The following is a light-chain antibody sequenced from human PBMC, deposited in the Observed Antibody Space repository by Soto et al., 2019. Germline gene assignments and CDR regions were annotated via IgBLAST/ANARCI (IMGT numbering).Light chain of an antibody. J-gene: IGKJ1*01. V-gene: IGKV4-1*01. CDR1: QSVLYSSNNKNY. CDR3: QQYYITPQT. CDR2: WAS. Sequence: DIVMTQSPDSLAVSLGERATINCMSSQSVLYSSNNKNYLAWYQQKPGQPPKLLIYWASTRESGVPDRLSGSGSGTDFTLTISSLQAEDVAVYYCQQYYITPQTFGQGTKVEIK.